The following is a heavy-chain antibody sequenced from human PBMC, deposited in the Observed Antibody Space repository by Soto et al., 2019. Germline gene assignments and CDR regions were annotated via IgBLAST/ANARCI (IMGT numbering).Heavy chain of an antibody. D-gene: IGHD6-6*01. CDR1: GFTHINYA. J-gene: IGHJ6*02. CDR3: AKDRQLEAYYFFGMDV. V-gene: IGHV3-30*04. Sequence: PGGSLTLSCATSGFTHINYAIHWVRQAPGKGLEWVAVISYDGSNKNYADTVKAQSTTYRDEPKNTLQLQMNRLRVEDTAVYYCAKDRQLEAYYFFGMDVWGQGTTVTVSS. CDR2: ISYDGSNK.